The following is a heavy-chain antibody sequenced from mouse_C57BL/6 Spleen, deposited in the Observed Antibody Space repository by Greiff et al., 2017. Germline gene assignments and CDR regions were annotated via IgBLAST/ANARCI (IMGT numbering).Heavy chain of an antibody. D-gene: IGHD3-2*02. CDR1: GYTFTSYW. V-gene: IGHV1-53*01. CDR2: INPSNGGT. CDR3: AREETAQAPLAY. J-gene: IGHJ3*01. Sequence: QVQLKQPGTELVKPGASVKLSCKASGYTFTSYWMHWVKQRPGQGLEWIGNINPSNGGTNYNEKFKSKATLTVDKSSSTAYMQLSSLTSEDSAVYYCAREETAQAPLAYWGQGTLVTVSA.